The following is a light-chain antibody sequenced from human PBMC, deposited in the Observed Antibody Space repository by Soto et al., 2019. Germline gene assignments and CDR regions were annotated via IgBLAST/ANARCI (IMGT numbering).Light chain of an antibody. CDR1: QSISSW. V-gene: IGKV1-5*01. Sequence: DIQMTQSPSTLSASVGDRVTITCRASQSISSWLAWYQQKPGKAPKLLIYDASSLESGVSSRFSGSGSDTEFTLTINMLQPDDVATYHCQQYNRYSLTFGGGTKVEIK. CDR3: QQYNRYSLT. J-gene: IGKJ4*01. CDR2: DAS.